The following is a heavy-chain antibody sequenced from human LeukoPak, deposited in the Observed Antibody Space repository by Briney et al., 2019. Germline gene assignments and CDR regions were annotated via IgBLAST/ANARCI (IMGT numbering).Heavy chain of an antibody. Sequence: PSETLSLTCTVSGGSISSYYWSWIRQPPGKGLEWIGYIYYSGSTNYNPSLKSRVTISVDTSKNQFSLKLSSVTAADTAVYYCARESTYYDSSGGYAFDIWGQGTMVTVSS. V-gene: IGHV4-59*01. CDR3: ARESTYYDSSGGYAFDI. CDR1: GGSISSYY. D-gene: IGHD3-22*01. J-gene: IGHJ3*02. CDR2: IYYSGST.